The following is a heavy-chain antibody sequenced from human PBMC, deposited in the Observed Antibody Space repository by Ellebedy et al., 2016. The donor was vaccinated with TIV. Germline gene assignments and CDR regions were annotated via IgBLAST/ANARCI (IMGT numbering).Heavy chain of an antibody. V-gene: IGHV4-59*01. CDR1: GDSISPYY. Sequence: MPSETLSLTCTVHGDSISPYYWNLIRQPPGKGLEWIGYSYYSGSANYNPSLKCRVTISVDRSKNQFSLNLSSVTAADTARYYCARQHDPKYNNYMDVWGKGTTVTVSS. J-gene: IGHJ6*03. CDR3: ARQHDPKYNNYMDV. CDR2: SYYSGSA.